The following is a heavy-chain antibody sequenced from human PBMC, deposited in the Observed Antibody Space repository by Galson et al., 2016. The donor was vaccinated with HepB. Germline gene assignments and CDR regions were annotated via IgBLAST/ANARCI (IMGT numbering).Heavy chain of an antibody. V-gene: IGHV3-30*03. CDR3: ARSGSYSYAFDI. CDR2: ISYDGTNT. J-gene: IGHJ3*02. D-gene: IGHD3-10*01. CDR1: GFGFRSYG. Sequence: SLRLSCAASGFGFRSYGMHWVRQAPGKGLEWVAGISYDGTNTYYADSVKGRFTISRDNSKNTLYLQMNSLKTEDTAVYYCARSGSYSYAFDIWGQGTMVTASS.